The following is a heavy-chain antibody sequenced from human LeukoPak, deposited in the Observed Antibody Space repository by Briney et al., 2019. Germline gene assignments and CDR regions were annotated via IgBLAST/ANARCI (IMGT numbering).Heavy chain of an antibody. D-gene: IGHD6-6*01. J-gene: IGHJ3*02. CDR2: IKQDGSEK. Sequence: GGSLRLSCAASGFTFSSYWMSWFRQAPGKGLEWVANIKQDGSEKYYVDSVKGRFTISRDNAKNSLYLQMNSLRAEDTAVYYCARSAPSSSGAFDIWGQGTMVTVSS. V-gene: IGHV3-7*01. CDR1: GFTFSSYW. CDR3: ARSAPSSSGAFDI.